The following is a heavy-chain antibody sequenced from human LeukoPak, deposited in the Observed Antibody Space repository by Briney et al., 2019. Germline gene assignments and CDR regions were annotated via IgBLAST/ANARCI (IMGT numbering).Heavy chain of an antibody. Sequence: KTSETLSLTCSVSGVSITSYYWNWIRQAPGQGPESLGYIYYIENTNTNPLFGSRVTISMDTSKNQFSLNLTSVTAADTAVYYCARDPSGSFFNWFDPWGQGTLVTVSS. CDR2: IYYIENT. J-gene: IGHJ5*02. CDR3: ARDPSGSFFNWFDP. V-gene: IGHV4-4*08. D-gene: IGHD1-26*01. CDR1: GVSITSYY.